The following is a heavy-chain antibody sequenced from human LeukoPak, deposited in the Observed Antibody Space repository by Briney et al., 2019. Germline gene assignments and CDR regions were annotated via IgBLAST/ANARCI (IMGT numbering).Heavy chain of an antibody. CDR1: GVSFSSYY. Sequence: SETLSLTCGFYGVSFSSYYWSWIRQPPGKGLEWIGQIRHSGSTNYDPSLKSRVIMSVDTSKSQFSLKLNSVSAADTAVYYCARERDCSGTGCYIDHWGQGALVTVSS. CDR2: IRHSGST. D-gene: IGHD2-15*01. J-gene: IGHJ4*02. V-gene: IGHV4-34*01. CDR3: ARERDCSGTGCYIDH.